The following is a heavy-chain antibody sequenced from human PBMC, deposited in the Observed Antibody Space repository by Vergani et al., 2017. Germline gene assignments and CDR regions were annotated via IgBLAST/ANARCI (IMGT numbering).Heavy chain of an antibody. D-gene: IGHD3-9*01. CDR3: ARVMYRDXASTGYRLEGMDI. Sequence: QVQLEESGPGLVKPSETLSLTCTVSGGSFNTYYWSWIRQSPGKGLEWIGYIYSTGSTNYNPSLNSRVTMSVDTSKTQFSLKLRSVTAADTAVYFCARVMYRDXASTGYRLEGMDIWGQGTTVTISS. CDR2: IYSTGST. J-gene: IGHJ6*02. V-gene: IGHV4-59*13. CDR1: GGSFNTYY.